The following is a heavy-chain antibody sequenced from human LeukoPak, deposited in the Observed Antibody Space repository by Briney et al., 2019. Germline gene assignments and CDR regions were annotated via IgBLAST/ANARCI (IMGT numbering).Heavy chain of an antibody. CDR2: INSDGSST. CDR1: GFTFSSYW. D-gene: IGHD3-3*01. Sequence: GGSLRLSCAASGFTFSSYWMHWVRQAPGKGLVWVSRINSDGSSTSYADSVKGRFTISRDNAKNTLYQQMNSLRAEDTAVYYCAREPTNYDFWSGYYDAFDIWGQGTMVTVSS. V-gene: IGHV3-74*01. J-gene: IGHJ3*02. CDR3: AREPTNYDFWSGYYDAFDI.